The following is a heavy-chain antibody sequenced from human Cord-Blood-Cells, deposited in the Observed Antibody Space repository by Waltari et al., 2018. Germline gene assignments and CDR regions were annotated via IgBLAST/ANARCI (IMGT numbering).Heavy chain of an antibody. V-gene: IGHV1-24*01. D-gene: IGHD6-6*01. CDR1: GYTLTELS. CDR3: ATSAARSYYFDY. Sequence: QVQLVQSGAEVKKPGASVKVSCKVSGYTLTELSMHWVRQAPGKGLGGMGGFDPEDGETIYAQKFQGRVTMTEDTSTDTAYMELSSLRSEDTAVYYCATSAARSYYFDYWGQGTLVTVSS. CDR2: FDPEDGET. J-gene: IGHJ4*02.